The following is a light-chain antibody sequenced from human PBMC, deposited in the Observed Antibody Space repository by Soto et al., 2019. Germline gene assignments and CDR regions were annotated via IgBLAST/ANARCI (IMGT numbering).Light chain of an antibody. Sequence: QSALTQPASVSGSPGQSITISCTGTTNDVGSYNLVSWYQQHPGKTPKLMIYEGTKRPSGVSHRFSASKSGNTASLTISGLQAEDEADYYCCSFAGSDTVVFGGGTKVTVL. CDR2: EGT. V-gene: IGLV2-23*01. CDR3: CSFAGSDTVV. J-gene: IGLJ2*01. CDR1: TNDVGSYNL.